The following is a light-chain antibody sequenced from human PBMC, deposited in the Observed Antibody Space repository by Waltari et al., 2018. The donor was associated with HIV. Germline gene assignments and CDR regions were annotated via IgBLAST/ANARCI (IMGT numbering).Light chain of an antibody. CDR3: QQYTNWPLT. J-gene: IGKJ4*01. CDR2: GES. Sequence: EIVMTQSPATLSVSPGERATLSCRDRKRLSSNLAWYQQKPGQAPRLLIYGESTRATGIPARFSGSGSGTEFTLTISSLQSEDFAVYYCQQYTNWPLTFGGGTKVEIK. CDR1: KRLSSN. V-gene: IGKV3-15*01.